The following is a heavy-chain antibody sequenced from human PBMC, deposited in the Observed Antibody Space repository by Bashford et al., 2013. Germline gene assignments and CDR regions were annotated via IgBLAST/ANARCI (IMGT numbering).Heavy chain of an antibody. V-gene: IGHV3-48*02. D-gene: IGHD1-14*01. J-gene: IGHJ6*02. CDR1: GFTFSHFN. Sequence: GSLRLSCTASGFTFSHFNFNWVRQAPGKGLEWISYIGGSNAVVEFADSVAGRLSISRDNVKTQVYLEINSLRDEDTAVYFCARDRDTGYRMVAVWGQGTTGHRLL. CDR2: IGGSNAVV. CDR3: ARDRDTGYRMVAV.